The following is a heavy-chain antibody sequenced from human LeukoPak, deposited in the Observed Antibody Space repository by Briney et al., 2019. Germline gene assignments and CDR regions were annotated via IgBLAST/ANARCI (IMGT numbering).Heavy chain of an antibody. CDR2: IYYSGIT. CDR3: ARKQYLPHNWFDP. Sequence: PSETLSLTCTVSGGSISSGDYYWSWIRQPPGKGLEWIGYIYYSGITNYNPSLKSRVTISVDASKNQFSLKLSSVTAADTAVYYCARKQYLPHNWFDPWGQGTLVTVSS. CDR1: GGSISSGDYY. V-gene: IGHV4-61*08. J-gene: IGHJ5*02. D-gene: IGHD1/OR15-1a*01.